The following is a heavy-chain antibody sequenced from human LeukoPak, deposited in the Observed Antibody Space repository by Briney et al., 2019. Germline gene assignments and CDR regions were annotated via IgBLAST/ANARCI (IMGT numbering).Heavy chain of an antibody. CDR1: GYTLTELS. D-gene: IGHD5-12*01. CDR3: ATTVDIVATREYYFDY. V-gene: IGHV1-24*01. CDR2: FDPEDGET. J-gene: IGHJ4*02. Sequence: GASVKVSCKVSGYTLTELSMHWVRQAPGKGLEWMGGFDPEDGETIYAQKFQGGVTMTEDTSTDTAYMELSSLRSEDTAVYYCATTVDIVATREYYFDYWGQGTLVTVSS.